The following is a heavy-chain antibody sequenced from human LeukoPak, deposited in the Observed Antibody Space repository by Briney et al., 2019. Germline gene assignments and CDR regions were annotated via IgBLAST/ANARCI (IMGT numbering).Heavy chain of an antibody. CDR2: ISGSGGST. CDR1: GFTFSSYA. CDR3: AKDGYYFDY. V-gene: IGHV3-23*01. Sequence: GGSLRLSCAASGFTFSSYAMNWVRQAPGKGLEWPSAISGSGGSTNYADSVKGRFIISRDNSKNTLYLQMNSLRAEDTAVYYCAKDGYYFDYWGQGTLVTVSS. J-gene: IGHJ4*02.